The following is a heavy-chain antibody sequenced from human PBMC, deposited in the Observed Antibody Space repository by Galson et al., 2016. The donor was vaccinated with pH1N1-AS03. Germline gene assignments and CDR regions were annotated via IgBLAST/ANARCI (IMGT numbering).Heavy chain of an antibody. Sequence: SVKVSCKASGGTFGNYAVSWVRLAPGQGLEWLGAIVPVFGTTNYAQTFQGRLTITADASTSTANLELSGRRLDDTALYYCTRDGAAHDYYYYGMDVWGQGTTVTVSS. J-gene: IGHJ6*02. V-gene: IGHV1-69*13. CDR1: GGTFGNYA. D-gene: IGHD6-6*01. CDR3: TRDGAAHDYYYYGMDV. CDR2: IVPVFGTT.